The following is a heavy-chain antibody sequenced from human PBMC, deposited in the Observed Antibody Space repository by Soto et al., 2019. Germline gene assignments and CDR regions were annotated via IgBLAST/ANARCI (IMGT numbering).Heavy chain of an antibody. CDR1: GGSISSYY. CDR2: IYYSGST. Sequence: SETLSLTCTVSGGSISSYYWGWIRQPPGKGLEWIGYIYYSGSTNYNPSLKSRVTISVDTSKNQFSLKLSSVTAADTAVYYCARGSSIAARGRFDYWGQGTLVTVSS. V-gene: IGHV4-59*01. CDR3: ARGSSIAARGRFDY. J-gene: IGHJ4*02. D-gene: IGHD6-6*01.